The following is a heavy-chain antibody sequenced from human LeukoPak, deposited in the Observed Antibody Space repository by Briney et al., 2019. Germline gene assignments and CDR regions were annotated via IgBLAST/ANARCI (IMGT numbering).Heavy chain of an antibody. D-gene: IGHD3-22*01. J-gene: IGHJ4*02. CDR1: GFTFSSYW. Sequence: PGGSLRLSCAASGFTFSSYWMHWVRQVPGKGLVWVSRIDRDGSSTSYADSVKGRFTISRDNAKNTLYLQMNSLRAEDTAVYYCARISYDSSDYYGYWGQGTQVTVSS. CDR2: IDRDGSST. CDR3: ARISYDSSDYYGY. V-gene: IGHV3-74*01.